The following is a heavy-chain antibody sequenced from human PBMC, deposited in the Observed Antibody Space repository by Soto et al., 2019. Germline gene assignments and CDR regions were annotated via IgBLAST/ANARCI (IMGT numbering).Heavy chain of an antibody. CDR1: GGTFSGYC. CDR2: INHSGST. Sequence: PSETLSLTCAVYGGTFSGYCWTWIRQPPGTGLEWIGEINHSGSTNYNPSLKSRVTISVDTSKNQFSLKLTSVTAADTAVYYCARSSYCISTSCRGWGWFDPWGQGTLVTVSS. J-gene: IGHJ5*02. V-gene: IGHV4-34*01. D-gene: IGHD2-2*01. CDR3: ARSSYCISTSCRGWGWFDP.